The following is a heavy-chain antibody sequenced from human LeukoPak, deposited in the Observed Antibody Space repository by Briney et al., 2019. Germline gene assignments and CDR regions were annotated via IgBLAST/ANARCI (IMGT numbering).Heavy chain of an antibody. V-gene: IGHV3-7*01. CDR2: IKKDGSEK. J-gene: IGHJ3*02. CDR3: ARHRSGGSQDDAFDI. D-gene: IGHD2-15*01. Sequence: PGGSLRLSCAASESTSSTYWMSWVRQAPGKGLEWVADIKKDGSEKYYVDSVKGRFTISRQNAKNSLFLQMNSLRAEDTAVYYCARHRSGGSQDDAFDIWGQGTMVTVSS. CDR1: ESTSSTYW.